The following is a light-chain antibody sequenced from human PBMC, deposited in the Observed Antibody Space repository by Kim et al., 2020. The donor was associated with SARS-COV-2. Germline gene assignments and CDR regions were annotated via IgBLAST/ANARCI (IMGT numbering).Light chain of an antibody. CDR1: KSLLHSNGYNY. CDR2: LGS. Sequence: PASNSFRSSKSLLHSNGYNYLDWYLQKPGQSPQLLIYLGSNRASGVPDRFSGSGSGTDFTLKISRVEAEDVGVYYCMQALQTPLTFGGGTKVDIK. J-gene: IGKJ4*01. CDR3: MQALQTPLT. V-gene: IGKV2-28*01.